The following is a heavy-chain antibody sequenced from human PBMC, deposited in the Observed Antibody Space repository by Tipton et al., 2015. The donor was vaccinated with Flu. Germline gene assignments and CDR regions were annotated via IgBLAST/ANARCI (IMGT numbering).Heavy chain of an antibody. CDR1: GFPFSSYS. D-gene: IGHD1-1*01. J-gene: IGHJ4*02. Sequence: VQLVQSGGGLVPPGASLRLSCTASGFPFSSYSMNWVRQAPGKGLEWVASISRSSTYIYYADSVEGRFTISRDDARNSVYLQMNSLRADDTAVYYCVYWTGDYWGQGTLVTVSS. CDR2: ISRSSTYI. CDR3: VYWTGDY. V-gene: IGHV3-21*01.